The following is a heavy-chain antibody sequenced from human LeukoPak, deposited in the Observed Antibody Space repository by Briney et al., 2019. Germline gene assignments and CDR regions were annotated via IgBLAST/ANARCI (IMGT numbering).Heavy chain of an antibody. CDR1: GFTFSIYA. D-gene: IGHD6-13*01. CDR2: ISGGGGAT. J-gene: IGHJ4*02. V-gene: IGHV3-23*01. Sequence: GGSLRLSCAASGFTFSIYAMSWVRQAPGKGLEWVSAISGGGGATFYADSVKGRFTISRDNSKNTLYLQMNSLRAEDTAVYYCAKGSGYSSSWFYFDSWGQGTLVTVSS. CDR3: AKGSGYSSSWFYFDS.